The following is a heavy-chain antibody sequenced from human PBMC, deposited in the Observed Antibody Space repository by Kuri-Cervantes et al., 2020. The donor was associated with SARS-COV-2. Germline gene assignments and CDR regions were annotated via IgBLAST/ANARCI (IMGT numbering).Heavy chain of an antibody. J-gene: IGHJ6*02. D-gene: IGHD3-10*01. CDR2: ISAYNGNT. V-gene: IGHV1-18*04. CDR1: GYTFTSYG. CDR3: ARDSWVTMVRGVITYCYYGMDV. Sequence: ASVKVSCKASGYTFTSYGISWVRQAPGQGLEWMGWISAYNGNTNYAQKLQGRVTMTTDTSTSTAYMELSSLRSEDTAVYYCARDSWVTMVRGVITYCYYGMDVWGQGTTVTVSS.